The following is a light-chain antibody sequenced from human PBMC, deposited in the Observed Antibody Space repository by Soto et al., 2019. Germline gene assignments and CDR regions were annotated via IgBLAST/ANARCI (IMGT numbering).Light chain of an antibody. Sequence: EIVLTQSPGTLSLSPGERATLSCRASQSVSSSYLAWYQQKPGQAPRLLIYGASSRATGIPARFSGSGSGTELTLTIISLQYEDIAVYYCQQYGSSGSLTFGGGTKVAIK. CDR2: GAS. CDR1: QSVSSSY. V-gene: IGKV3-20*01. J-gene: IGKJ4*01. CDR3: QQYGSSGSLT.